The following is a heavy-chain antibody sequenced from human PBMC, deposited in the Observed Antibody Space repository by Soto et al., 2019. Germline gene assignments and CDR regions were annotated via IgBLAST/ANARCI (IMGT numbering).Heavy chain of an antibody. Sequence: EVQLVESEGGLVQRGGSLRLSCAASGFTFNYYWMHWVRQAPGQGLVWVSHIHSDGSSTTYADSLKGRFTISRDNAKNTLYLQMNSLGAEDTAVYYCARCVKGGFDLWGQGTTVTVSS. CDR1: GFTFNYYW. V-gene: IGHV3-74*01. CDR2: IHSDGSST. J-gene: IGHJ3*01. CDR3: ARCVKGGFDL. D-gene: IGHD2-15*01.